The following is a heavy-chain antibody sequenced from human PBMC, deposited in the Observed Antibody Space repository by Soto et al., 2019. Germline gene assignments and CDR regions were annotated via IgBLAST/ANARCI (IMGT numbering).Heavy chain of an antibody. D-gene: IGHD4-4*01. J-gene: IGHJ4*02. CDR2: MNSQTGNT. CDR3: XXXXGXESYRAYYDY. V-gene: IGHV1-8*02. CDR1: GYTFIDYD. Sequence: QVQLVQSGAEVKKPGASVKVSCKPSGYTFIDYDINWVRQATGQGLEWMGWMNSQTGNTGYAQKFQGRVTMTRDTSISTAYMELSSLGSDXXAXXXXXXXXGXESYRAYYDYWGQGTLVTVSS.